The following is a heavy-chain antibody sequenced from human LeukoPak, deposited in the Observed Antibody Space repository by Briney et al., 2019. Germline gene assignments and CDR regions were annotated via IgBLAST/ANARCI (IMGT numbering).Heavy chain of an antibody. D-gene: IGHD6-19*01. J-gene: IGHJ4*02. CDR3: ARILSDSSGWYHFDY. V-gene: IGHV3-66*01. CDR2: LYSGGTT. CDR1: GFTVSSNY. Sequence: GGSLRLSCAASGFTVSSNYMAWVRQAPGKGLEWVSVLYSGGTTNYSASVKGRFTISRDNSKNTVYLQMNSLRAEDTAVYYCARILSDSSGWYHFDYWGQGALVTVSS.